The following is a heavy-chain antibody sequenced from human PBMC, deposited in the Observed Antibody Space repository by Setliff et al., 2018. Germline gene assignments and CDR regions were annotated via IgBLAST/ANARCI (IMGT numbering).Heavy chain of an antibody. CDR1: GYTFTSYD. Sequence: ASVTVSCKASGYTFTSYDINWVRQATGQGLEWMGWMNPNSGNTNYAQKLQGRVTMTTDTSTSTAYMELRSLRSDDTAVYYCARDVGPPDEAIWFGAYMDVWGQGTTVTVSS. CDR2: MNPNSGNT. V-gene: IGHV1-18*01. CDR3: ARDVGPPDEAIWFGAYMDV. J-gene: IGHJ6*02. D-gene: IGHD3-10*01.